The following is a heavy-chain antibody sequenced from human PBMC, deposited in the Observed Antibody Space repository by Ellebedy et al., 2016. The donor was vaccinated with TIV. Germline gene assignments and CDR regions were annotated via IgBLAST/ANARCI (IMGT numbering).Heavy chain of an antibody. J-gene: IGHJ4*02. CDR3: ARVGDSSGYYPLDY. CDR2: IYYSGTT. CDR1: GGSLTNHF. Sequence: MPSETLSLTCTVSGGSLTNHFWSWIRQPPGKGLEWIASIYYSGTTNYNPSLKSGVTISVDTSKNQISLTLMSSVSAADTAVYYCARVGDSSGYYPLDYWGPGTLVTVSS. D-gene: IGHD3-22*01. V-gene: IGHV4-59*11.